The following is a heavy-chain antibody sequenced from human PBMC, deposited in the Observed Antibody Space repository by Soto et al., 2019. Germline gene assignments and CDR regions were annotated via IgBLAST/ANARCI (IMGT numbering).Heavy chain of an antibody. CDR3: ARLAMATGRGYYGMDV. CDR2: IDPSDSYT. Sequence: GDSLKISCKGSGYSFTSYWISWVRQMPGKGLEWMGRIDPSDSYTNYSPSFQGHVTISADKSISTAYLQWSSLKASDTAMYYCARLAMATGRGYYGMDVWGQRAAVTVSS. J-gene: IGHJ6*02. V-gene: IGHV5-10-1*01. CDR1: GYSFTSYW. D-gene: IGHD5-12*01.